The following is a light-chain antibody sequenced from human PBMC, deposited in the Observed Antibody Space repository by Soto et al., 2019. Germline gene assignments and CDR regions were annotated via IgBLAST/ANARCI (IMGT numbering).Light chain of an antibody. CDR2: EGN. CDR1: SSDVGNYNL. CDR3: CSYAGGSSYV. V-gene: IGLV2-23*01. J-gene: IGLJ1*01. Sequence: QSALTQPASVSGSPGQSITISCTGTSSDVGNYNLVSWYQQHPGKAPKLMIYEGNKRPSGVSNRFSGSKSGNTASLTISGLQSEDEADYYCCSYAGGSSYVFGTGNKLTVL.